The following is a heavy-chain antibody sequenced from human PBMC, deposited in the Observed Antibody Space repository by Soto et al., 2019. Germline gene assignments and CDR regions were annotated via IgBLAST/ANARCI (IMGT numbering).Heavy chain of an antibody. CDR2: ISDSGGLT. V-gene: IGHV3-23*01. CDR3: LWRAFGNWDSFAI. D-gene: IGHD1-1*01. CDR1: GFAFSSHP. J-gene: IGHJ3*02. Sequence: GRSLRHSCAASGFAFSSHPMSWVRQAPERGLEWVSGISDSGGLTYNADSVKGRFTISRDNSKNTLYLQMNSLSAGDTALYYCLWRAFGNWDSFAIWAQGSTV.